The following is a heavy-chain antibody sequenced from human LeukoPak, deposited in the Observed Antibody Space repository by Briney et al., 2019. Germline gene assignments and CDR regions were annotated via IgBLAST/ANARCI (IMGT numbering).Heavy chain of an antibody. D-gene: IGHD7-27*01. J-gene: IGHJ4*02. CDR1: GYTFTSYD. CDR2: MSPNSGDT. Sequence: APVKVSCKASGYTFTSYDFNWVRQAAGQRPEWMGWMSPNSGDTGYAQKFQDRVTMTRNTSISTAYMELSSLRSDDTAVYYCARGPPNWGYDYWGPGTLVTVSS. CDR3: ARGPPNWGYDY. V-gene: IGHV1-8*01.